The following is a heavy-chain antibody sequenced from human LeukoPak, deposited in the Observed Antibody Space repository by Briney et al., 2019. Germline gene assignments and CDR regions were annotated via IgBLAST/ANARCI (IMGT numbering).Heavy chain of an antibody. Sequence: GGSLRLFSAASGFTFSRYSMNSVRQAPGKGLEWVSYISISSRSTIYYADSVKGRFTISRDDARNSLYLQMNSLTDEDTAVYYSARDSGFSVATDFDYWGQGTLVTVSS. V-gene: IGHV3-48*02. CDR2: ISISSRSTI. CDR1: GFTFSRYS. J-gene: IGHJ4*02. D-gene: IGHD1-26*01. CDR3: ARDSGFSVATDFDY.